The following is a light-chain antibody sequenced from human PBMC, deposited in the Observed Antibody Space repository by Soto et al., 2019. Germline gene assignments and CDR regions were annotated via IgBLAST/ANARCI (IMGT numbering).Light chain of an antibody. CDR1: QSVSSNY. Sequence: EIVLTQSPGTLSLSPGERATLSCRASQSVSSNYLAWYQQKPGQAPRLLIYDASSRATGIPDRFSGSGPGTDFTLTITRLEPEDFAVYYCQQYGSSPQTFGQGTKVEIK. CDR2: DAS. V-gene: IGKV3-20*01. J-gene: IGKJ1*01. CDR3: QQYGSSPQT.